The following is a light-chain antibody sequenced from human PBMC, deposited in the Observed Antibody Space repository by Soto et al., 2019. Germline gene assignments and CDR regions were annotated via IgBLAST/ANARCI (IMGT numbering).Light chain of an antibody. V-gene: IGKV1-17*01. J-gene: IGKJ1*01. CDR2: GSS. Sequence: IQMTQSPSSLSASVGDRVTITCRASQAIRNDLAWYQQKPGRAPKRLIYGSSSLQSGVPSRFSGRGSGTEFTLTISSLQPEDFATYYCPKHTLFPQTSRQGTKV. CDR3: PKHTLFPQT. CDR1: QAIRND.